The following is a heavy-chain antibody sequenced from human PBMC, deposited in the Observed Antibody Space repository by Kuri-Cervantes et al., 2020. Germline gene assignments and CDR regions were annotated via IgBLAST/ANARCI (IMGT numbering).Heavy chain of an antibody. CDR1: GYTFTGYY. Sequence: ASVKVSCKASGYTFTGYYIHWVRQAPGQGLEWMGWMNPNSGNTGYAQKFQGRVTMTRNTSISTAYMELSSLRAEDTAVYYCAREIGVGVVVAATYLGPNYYYGMDVWGRGTTVTVSS. V-gene: IGHV1-8*02. J-gene: IGHJ6*02. D-gene: IGHD2-15*01. CDR2: MNPNSGNT. CDR3: AREIGVGVVVAATYLGPNYYYGMDV.